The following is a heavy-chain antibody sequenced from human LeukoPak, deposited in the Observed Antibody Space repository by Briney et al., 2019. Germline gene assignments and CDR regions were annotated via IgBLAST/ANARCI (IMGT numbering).Heavy chain of an antibody. V-gene: IGHV1-46*01. CDR1: GYTFTSYY. CDR3: ARAKELGIGYNWFDS. D-gene: IGHD7-27*01. Sequence: ASVKVSCKASGYTFTSYYMYWVRQAPGQGLEWMGIINPNRGSTSYAQKFQGRVTMTRDMSTSTVYMELSSLRSEDTAVYYCARAKELGIGYNWFDSWGQGTLVTVSS. J-gene: IGHJ5*01. CDR2: INPNRGST.